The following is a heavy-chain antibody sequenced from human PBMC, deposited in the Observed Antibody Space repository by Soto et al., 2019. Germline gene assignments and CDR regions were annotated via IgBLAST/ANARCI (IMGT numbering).Heavy chain of an antibody. CDR1: GGSFSGYY. CDR3: ARHGDDSTGYYYPFDS. V-gene: IGHV4-34*01. J-gene: IGHJ4*02. Sequence: SETLSLTCAVYGGSFSGYYWTWIRQPLGTGLEWIGEINHSGSTNYNPSLKSRVTISVDTSKNQFSLKLTSVTAADTAVYYCARHGDDSTGYYYPFDSWGRGTLVTVSS. CDR2: INHSGST. D-gene: IGHD3-22*01.